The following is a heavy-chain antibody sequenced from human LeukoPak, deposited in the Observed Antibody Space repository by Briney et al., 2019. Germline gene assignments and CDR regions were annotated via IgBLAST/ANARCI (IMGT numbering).Heavy chain of an antibody. Sequence: GASVKVSCKASGYTFTDYFMHWVRQAPGQGLEWMAWINPNSGGTNYAQKFQGRVTMTRDTSISTAYMELSRLTSDDTAVYYCARAGLIEYWGQGTLVAVSS. CDR1: GYTFTDYF. V-gene: IGHV1-2*02. J-gene: IGHJ4*02. D-gene: IGHD2/OR15-2a*01. CDR2: INPNSGGT. CDR3: ARAGLIEY.